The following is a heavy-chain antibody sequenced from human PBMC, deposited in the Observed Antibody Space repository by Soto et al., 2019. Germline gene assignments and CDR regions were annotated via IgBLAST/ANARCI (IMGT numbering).Heavy chain of an antibody. CDR3: AKVNTMMVGSGNAFDI. CDR1: GFTFGSYA. CDR2: ISSGGSGT. J-gene: IGHJ3*02. D-gene: IGHD3-22*01. Sequence: EVQLLESGGGFVQPGGSLRLSCAASGFTFGSYAMTWVRQAPGKGLQWVSSISSGGSGTYYADSVRGRFTISRDSSKNTRYLKLNSPRAEDTAVYYSAKVNTMMVGSGNAFDIWGQGTRVTVSS. V-gene: IGHV3-23*01.